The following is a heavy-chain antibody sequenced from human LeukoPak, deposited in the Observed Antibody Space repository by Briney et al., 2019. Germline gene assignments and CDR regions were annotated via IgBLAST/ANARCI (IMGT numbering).Heavy chain of an antibody. CDR2: IYTSGST. Sequence: RPSETLSLTCTVSGGSISSYYWSWIRQPAGKGLEWIGRIYTSGSTNYNPSLKSRVTMSVDTSKNQFSLKLSSVTAADTAVYYCARDIFISSTSWMGALIGGWFDPWGQGTLVTVSS. J-gene: IGHJ5*02. CDR3: ARDIFISSTSWMGALIGGWFDP. CDR1: GGSISSYY. V-gene: IGHV4-4*07. D-gene: IGHD2-2*01.